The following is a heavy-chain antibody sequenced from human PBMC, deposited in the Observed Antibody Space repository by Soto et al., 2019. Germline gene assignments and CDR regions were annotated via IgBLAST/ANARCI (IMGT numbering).Heavy chain of an antibody. J-gene: IGHJ3*01. CDR3: ARGHRTAAGTRKAFDL. V-gene: IGHV4-34*01. CDR2: INHRGST. CDR1: GGSFSGYY. D-gene: IGHD6-13*01. Sequence: QVHLQQWGAGLLKPSETLSLTCAVYGGSFSGYYWSWIRQSPGKGLEWIGEINHRGSTNYNPSLKSRVTISLDTSKNQFSLNLSSMTAADTAVYYCARGHRTAAGTRKAFDLWGQGTVVTVSS.